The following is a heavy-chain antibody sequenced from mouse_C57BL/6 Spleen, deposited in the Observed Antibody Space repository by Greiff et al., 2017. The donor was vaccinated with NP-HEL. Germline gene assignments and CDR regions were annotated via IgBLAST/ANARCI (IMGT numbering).Heavy chain of an antibody. Sequence: VQLKQSGGGLVKPGGSLKLSCAASGFTFSDYGMHWVRQAPEKGLEWVAYISSGSSTIYYADTVKGRFTISRDNAKNTLFLQMTSLRSEDTAMYYCAMSYGSYAMDYWGQGTSVTVSS. CDR3: AMSYGSYAMDY. D-gene: IGHD2-2*01. V-gene: IGHV5-17*01. CDR2: ISSGSSTI. CDR1: GFTFSDYG. J-gene: IGHJ4*01.